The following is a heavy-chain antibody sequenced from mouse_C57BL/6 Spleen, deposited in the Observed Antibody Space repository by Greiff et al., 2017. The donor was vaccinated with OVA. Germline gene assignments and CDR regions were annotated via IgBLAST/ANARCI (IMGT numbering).Heavy chain of an antibody. V-gene: IGHV3-6*01. Sequence: EVQLQESGPGLVKPSQSLSLTCSVTGYSITSGYYWNWIRQFPGNKLEWMGYISYDGSNNYNPSLKNRISITRDTSKNQFFLKLNSVTTEDTATYYCAREGPSYAMDYWGQGTSVTVSS. J-gene: IGHJ4*01. CDR1: GYSITSGYY. CDR2: ISYDGSN. CDR3: AREGPSYAMDY.